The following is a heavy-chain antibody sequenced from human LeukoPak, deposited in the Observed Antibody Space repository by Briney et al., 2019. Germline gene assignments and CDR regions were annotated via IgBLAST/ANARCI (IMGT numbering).Heavy chain of an antibody. J-gene: IGHJ3*02. CDR1: GFTVSSNY. Sequence: GGSLRLSCAASGFTVSSNYMSWVRQAPGKGLEWVSVIYSGGSTYYADSVKGRFTISRDNSKNTLYLQMNSLRAEDTAVYYCAKDFIVGASFDAFDIWGQGTMVTVSS. V-gene: IGHV3-66*01. CDR3: AKDFIVGASFDAFDI. D-gene: IGHD1-26*01. CDR2: IYSGGST.